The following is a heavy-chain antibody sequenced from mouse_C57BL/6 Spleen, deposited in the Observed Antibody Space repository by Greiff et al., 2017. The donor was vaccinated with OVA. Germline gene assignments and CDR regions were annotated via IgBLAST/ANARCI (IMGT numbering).Heavy chain of an antibody. CDR2: IDPSDSYT. D-gene: IGHD3-2*02. Sequence: VQLQQPGAELVMPGASVKLSCKASGYTFTSYWMHWVKQRPGQGLEWIGEIDPSDSYTNYNQKFKGKATLTVDTSSSTAYMQLSSLTSEDSAVYYCAVTAQATSPDYWGQGTTLTVSS. CDR1: GYTFTSYW. V-gene: IGHV1-69*01. CDR3: AVTAQATSPDY. J-gene: IGHJ2*01.